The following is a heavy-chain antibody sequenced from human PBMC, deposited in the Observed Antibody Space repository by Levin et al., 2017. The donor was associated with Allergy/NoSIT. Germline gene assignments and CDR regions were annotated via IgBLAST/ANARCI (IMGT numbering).Heavy chain of an antibody. D-gene: IGHD3-10*01. V-gene: IGHV4-31*03. Sequence: SETLSLTCTVSGGSISSGGYYWSWIRQHPGKGLEWIGYIYYSGSTYYNPSLKSRVTISVDTSKNQFSLKLSSVTAADTAVYYCASQKTPYGSGSYYTGDDAFDIWGQGTMVTVSS. CDR1: GGSISSGGYY. CDR2: IYYSGST. J-gene: IGHJ3*02. CDR3: ASQKTPYGSGSYYTGDDAFDI.